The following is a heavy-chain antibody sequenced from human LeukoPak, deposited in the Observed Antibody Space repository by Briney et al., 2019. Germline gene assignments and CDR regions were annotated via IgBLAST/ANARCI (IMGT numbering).Heavy chain of an antibody. V-gene: IGHV4-31*03. D-gene: IGHD4-17*01. J-gene: IGHJ4*02. CDR2: IYYSGST. Sequence: SQTLSLTCTVSGGSTSSGGYYWSWIRQHPGKGLEWIGYIYYSGSTYYNPSLKSRVTISVDTSKNQFSLKLSSVTAADTAVYYCARVDGTTVTPSFDYWGQGTLVTVSS. CDR3: ARVDGTTVTPSFDY. CDR1: GGSTSSGGYY.